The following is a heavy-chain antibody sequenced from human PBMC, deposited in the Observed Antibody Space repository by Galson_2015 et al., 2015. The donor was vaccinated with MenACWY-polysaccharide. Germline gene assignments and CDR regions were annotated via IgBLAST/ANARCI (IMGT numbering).Heavy chain of an antibody. CDR2: ISSGSDTA. D-gene: IGHD1-26*01. V-gene: IGHV3-23*01. CDR3: VKGGWADN. Sequence: TWVRQAPGEGLEWVSAISSGSDTAYYTDSVKGRFTISRDNSKDTLHLQMDSLRAEDTGVYYCVKGGWADNWGQGTLVTVSS. J-gene: IGHJ4*02.